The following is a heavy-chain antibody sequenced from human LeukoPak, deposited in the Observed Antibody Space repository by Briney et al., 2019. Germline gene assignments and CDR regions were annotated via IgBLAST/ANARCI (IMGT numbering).Heavy chain of an antibody. Sequence: GGSLRLSCVGSGFAFSSYHLSWVRQIPGKGLEWLSVVTASSDNIYYADSVRGRFTISRDNSKDTLYLQMNGLRAEDSALYYCANLQKGNYNANFWGQGTLVTVSS. CDR2: VTASSDNI. D-gene: IGHD3-10*01. CDR3: ANLQKGNYNANF. V-gene: IGHV3-23*01. J-gene: IGHJ4*02. CDR1: GFAFSSYH.